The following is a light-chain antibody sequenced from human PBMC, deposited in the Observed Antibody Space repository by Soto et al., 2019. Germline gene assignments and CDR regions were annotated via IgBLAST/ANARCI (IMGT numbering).Light chain of an antibody. V-gene: IGKV3D-15*01. CDR3: QQYKDWPTLT. J-gene: IGKJ4*01. Sequence: EIVLTQSPATLSVSPGERATLSCRASHSVGSNLAWYQQKPGQAPRLLIYGGSTMATGIAVRFSGSGSGTEVTLTSSSLPSEDFAVYYCQQYKDWPTLTFGGGTQVEGK. CDR2: GGS. CDR1: HSVGSN.